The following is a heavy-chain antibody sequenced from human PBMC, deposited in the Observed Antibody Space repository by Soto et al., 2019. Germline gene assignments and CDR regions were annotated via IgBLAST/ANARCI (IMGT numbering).Heavy chain of an antibody. CDR3: ARVPDV. J-gene: IGHJ6*02. V-gene: IGHV4-30-2*01. CDR1: GCALSSGGYS. CDR2: IYHNGSP. Sequence: QLQLQESGSGLVKPSQTLSLTGAVPGCALSSGGYSWSWIRQPPGKGMDWIGYIYHNGSPYYNPSFKSQVNISVDRSKNQFSLKLSSVTAADTAVYYCARVPDVWGQGTTVTVSS.